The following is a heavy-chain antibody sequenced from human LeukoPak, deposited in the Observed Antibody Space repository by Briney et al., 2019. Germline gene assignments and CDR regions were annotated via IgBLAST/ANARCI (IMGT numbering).Heavy chain of an antibody. J-gene: IGHJ5*02. D-gene: IGHD2-2*01. V-gene: IGHV6-1*01. CDR2: TYHRSTWYN. Sequence: SQTLSLTCAISGDSVSSNSVTWNWIRQSPSRGLEWLGRTYHRSTWYNDYAVSVRGRITVNPDTSKNQFSLHLNSVTPEDTAVYYCARRLTQYDCFDPWGQGILVTVSS. CDR1: GDSVSSNSVT. CDR3: ARRLTQYDCFDP.